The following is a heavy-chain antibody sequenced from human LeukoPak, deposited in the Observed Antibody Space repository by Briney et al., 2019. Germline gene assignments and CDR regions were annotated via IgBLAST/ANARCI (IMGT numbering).Heavy chain of an antibody. CDR1: GFTFSTYA. D-gene: IGHD5-12*01. V-gene: IGHV3-23*01. J-gene: IGHJ3*02. CDR3: ARDRYEGDAFDI. CDR2: ISNSGENT. Sequence: GGSLRLSCAVPGFTFSTYAMSWVRQAPGKGLEWVSGISNSGENTYYADSVKGRFTISRDNSKNTLYLQMNSLRAEDTAVYYCARDRYEGDAFDIWGQGTMVTVSS.